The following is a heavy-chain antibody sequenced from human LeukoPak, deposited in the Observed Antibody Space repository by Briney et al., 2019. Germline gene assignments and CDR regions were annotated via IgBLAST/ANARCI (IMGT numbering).Heavy chain of an antibody. D-gene: IGHD2-15*01. CDR3: AKVEGYCSGGTCYKPFDY. CDR1: GFTFDDYA. Sequence: GRSLRLSCAASGFTFDDYAMHWVRQAPGKGLEWVSGISWNSGSIGYADSVKGRFTISRDNAKNSLYLQMNSLRAEDTALYYCAKVEGYCSGGTCYKPFDYWGQGTLVTVSS. CDR2: ISWNSGSI. J-gene: IGHJ4*02. V-gene: IGHV3-9*01.